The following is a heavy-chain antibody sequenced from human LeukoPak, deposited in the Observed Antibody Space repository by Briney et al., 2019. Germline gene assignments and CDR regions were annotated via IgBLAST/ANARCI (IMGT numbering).Heavy chain of an antibody. CDR3: ATRYDYGDLGY. CDR1: GFTFSSYG. V-gene: IGHV3-30*03. CDR2: ISYDGSNK. J-gene: IGHJ4*02. Sequence: GRSLRLSCAAYGFTFSSYGMHWVRQAPGKGLEWVAVISYDGSNKYYADSVKGRFTISRDNSKNTLYLQMNSLRAEDTAVYYCATRYDYGDLGYWGQGTLVTVSS. D-gene: IGHD3-16*01.